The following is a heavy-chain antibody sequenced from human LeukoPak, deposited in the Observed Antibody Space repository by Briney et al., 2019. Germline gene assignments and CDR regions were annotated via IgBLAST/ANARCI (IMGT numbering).Heavy chain of an antibody. Sequence: ASVKVSCKASGYTFTSYDINWVRQATGQGLEWMGWMNPNSGNTSYAQKFQGRVTMTRDTSTSTVYMELSSLRSEDTAVYYCARAPLQIVAQDYWGQGTLVTVSS. J-gene: IGHJ4*02. V-gene: IGHV1-8*01. CDR2: MNPNSGNT. D-gene: IGHD3-22*01. CDR1: GYTFTSYD. CDR3: ARAPLQIVAQDY.